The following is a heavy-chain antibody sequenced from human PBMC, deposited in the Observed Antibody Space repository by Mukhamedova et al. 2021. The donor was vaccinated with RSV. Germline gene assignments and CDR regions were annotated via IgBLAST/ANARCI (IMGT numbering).Heavy chain of an antibody. J-gene: IGHJ4*02. CDR3: AGGWYGFRHY. Sequence: GLEWIGEINHSGSTNYNPSLKSRVTISVDTSKNQFSLKLSSVTAADTAVYYCAGGWYGFRHYWGQGTLVTVSS. V-gene: IGHV4-34*01. CDR2: INHSGST. D-gene: IGHD6-19*01.